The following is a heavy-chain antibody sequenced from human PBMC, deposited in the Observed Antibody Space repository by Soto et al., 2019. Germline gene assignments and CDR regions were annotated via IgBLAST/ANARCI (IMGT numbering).Heavy chain of an antibody. D-gene: IGHD6-19*01. CDR1: GGSFSGYY. CDR3: AIGPRMWLAGGGY. J-gene: IGHJ4*02. CDR2: INHSGIT. Sequence: PRETLSLTCSVYGGSFSGYYWSWIRQPPGKGLEWLGEINHSGITDYNPSLKSRITISIDTSKKQFSLKLNSVTAADTAVYYCAIGPRMWLAGGGYWGQGTQVTVSS. V-gene: IGHV4-34*01.